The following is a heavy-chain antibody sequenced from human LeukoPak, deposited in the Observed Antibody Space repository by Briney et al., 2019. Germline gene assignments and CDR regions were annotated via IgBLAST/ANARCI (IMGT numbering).Heavy chain of an antibody. CDR3: AKAGRGGDRDYSDYYYFYMDV. CDR1: GGSISSGSYY. CDR2: IYTSGST. V-gene: IGHV4-61*02. J-gene: IGHJ6*03. D-gene: IGHD4-11*01. Sequence: PSETLSLTCTVSGGSISSGSYYWSWIRQPAGKGLEWIGRIYTSGSTNYNPSLKSRVTISVDTSKNQFSLKLSSVTAADTAVYYCAKAGRGGDRDYSDYYYFYMDVWGKGTTVTVSS.